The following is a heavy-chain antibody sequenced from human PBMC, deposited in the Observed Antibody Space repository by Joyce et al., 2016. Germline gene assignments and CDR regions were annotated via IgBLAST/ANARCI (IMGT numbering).Heavy chain of an antibody. V-gene: IGHV4-34*01. CDR2: VFHTGSA. J-gene: IGHJ5*02. CDR1: GGSLSDYY. D-gene: IGHD1-26*01. Sequence: QVELQQWGAGLLQPSETLSLTCALHGGSLSDYYWSWVRQTPGKGLEWIGEVFHTGSAKYTPALKSRGTMSVDTSKTQFSLKLKSVTAADTAVYYCARGRKAGATTYWFDPWGQGTLVTVSS. CDR3: ARGRKAGATTYWFDP.